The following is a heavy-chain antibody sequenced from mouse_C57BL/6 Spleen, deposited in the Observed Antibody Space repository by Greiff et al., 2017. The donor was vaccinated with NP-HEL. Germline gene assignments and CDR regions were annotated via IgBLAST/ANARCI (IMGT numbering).Heavy chain of an antibody. Sequence: VQLQQSGAELVKPGASVKISCKASGYAFSSYWMNWVKQRPGKGLEWIGQIYPGDGDTNYNGKFKGKATLTADKSSSTAYMQLSSMTSEDSAVYFCARDSSGYVGFAYWGQGTLVTVSA. CDR1: GYAFSSYW. CDR3: ARDSSGYVGFAY. J-gene: IGHJ3*01. V-gene: IGHV1-80*01. D-gene: IGHD3-2*02. CDR2: IYPGDGDT.